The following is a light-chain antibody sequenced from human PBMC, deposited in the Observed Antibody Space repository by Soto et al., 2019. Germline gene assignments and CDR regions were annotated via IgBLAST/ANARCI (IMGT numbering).Light chain of an antibody. Sequence: EIVMTQSPATLSVSLGERATLSCRASQSVSSNLAWYQQKPGQAPRLLVYGASTRATGVPARFSGSGSETESTLTISRLQSEDFAVYYYQQYNWPPLYTFGQGTKLEIK. J-gene: IGKJ2*01. CDR1: QSVSSN. CDR2: GAS. V-gene: IGKV3-15*01. CDR3: QQYNWPPLYT.